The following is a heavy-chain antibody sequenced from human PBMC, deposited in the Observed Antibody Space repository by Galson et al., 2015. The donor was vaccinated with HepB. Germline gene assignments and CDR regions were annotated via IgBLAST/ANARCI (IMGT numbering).Heavy chain of an antibody. J-gene: IGHJ1*01. CDR2: IKSKTDGGTT. D-gene: IGHD4-17*01. Sequence: SLRLSCAASGFTFSNAWMSWVRQAPGKGLEWVGRIKSKTDGGTTDYAAPVKGRFTISRDDSKNTLYLQMNSLKTEDTAVYYCTTEGQYLYGDYFLRDLAANEYFQHWGQGTLVTVSS. CDR1: GFTFSNAW. CDR3: TTEGQYLYGDYFLRDLAANEYFQH. V-gene: IGHV3-15*01.